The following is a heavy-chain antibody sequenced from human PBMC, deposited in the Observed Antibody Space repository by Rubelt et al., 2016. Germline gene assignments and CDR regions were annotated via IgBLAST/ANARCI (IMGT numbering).Heavy chain of an antibody. CDR2: IHHSGST. V-gene: IGHV4-34*01. D-gene: IGHD6-6*01. CDR3: ARGHTSSSEAYYFDY. CDR1: GGSFSGYY. J-gene: IGHJ4*02. Sequence: QVQLQQWGAGLLKPSETLSLTCAVYGGSFSGYYWSWIRQPPGKGLEWIGEIHHSGSTNYNPSLKSRVTISVDTSKNQFSLKLNSVTAAETAVYYCARGHTSSSEAYYFDYWGQGTLVTVSS.